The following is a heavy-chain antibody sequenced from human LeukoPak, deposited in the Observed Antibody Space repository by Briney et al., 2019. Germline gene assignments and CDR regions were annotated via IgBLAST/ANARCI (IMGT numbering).Heavy chain of an antibody. J-gene: IGHJ4*02. Sequence: PGGSLRLSCAASGFTFSGYAMHWVRQAPGKGLEWVAGISYDGTNTYYADSVKGRFTISRDNSKNTLYLQMDSLRAEDTAVYYCARISSVTPTPSSDSWGQGTLVTVSS. D-gene: IGHD4-17*01. V-gene: IGHV3-30-3*01. CDR3: ARISSVTPTPSSDS. CDR2: ISYDGTNT. CDR1: GFTFSGYA.